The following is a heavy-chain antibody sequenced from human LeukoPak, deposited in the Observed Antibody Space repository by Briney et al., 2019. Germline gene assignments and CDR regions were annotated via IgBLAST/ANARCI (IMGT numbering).Heavy chain of an antibody. CDR2: SSSNGGST. CDR3: ARSTAGGTTGSNLESFDY. Sequence: GGSLRLSCAASGFTFSSYAMHWVRQAPGKGLEYVSASSSNGGSTYYANSVKGRFTISRDNSKNTLYLQMGSLRAEDMAVYYCARSTAGGTTGSNLESFDYWGQGTLVTVSS. J-gene: IGHJ4*02. CDR1: GFTFSSYA. D-gene: IGHD4-17*01. V-gene: IGHV3-64*01.